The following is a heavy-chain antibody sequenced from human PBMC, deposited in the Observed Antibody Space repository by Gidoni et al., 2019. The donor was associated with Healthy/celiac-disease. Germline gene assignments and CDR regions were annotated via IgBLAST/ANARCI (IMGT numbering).Heavy chain of an antibody. D-gene: IGHD6-6*01. CDR2: MNPRGGST. CDR3: AREGIAARGGLVY. CDR1: GYTFTSDY. V-gene: IGHV1-46*01. J-gene: IGHJ4*02. Sequence: QVHLVHSGAEVKTPGASVKVSCTASGYTFTSDYMHWVRPAPGQGLEWMGIMNPRGGSTSYAQKFQGRVTMTRDTSTSTVYMELSSRRSEDTAVYYWAREGIAARGGLVYWGQGTLVTVSS.